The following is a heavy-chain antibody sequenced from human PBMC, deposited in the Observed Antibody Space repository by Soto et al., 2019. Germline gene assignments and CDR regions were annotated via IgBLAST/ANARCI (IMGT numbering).Heavy chain of an antibody. CDR1: GYTFTSYA. J-gene: IGHJ4*02. CDR3: ARILGYCSGVSCDY. Sequence: ASVKVSCKASGYTFTSYAIHWVRQAPGQRLEWLGWINAGHGKTKYSQKFQGRVTITRDTSASTAYMELSSLRSEDTAVYYCARILGYCSGVSCDYWGQGTLVTVS. D-gene: IGHD2-15*01. V-gene: IGHV1-3*01. CDR2: INAGHGKT.